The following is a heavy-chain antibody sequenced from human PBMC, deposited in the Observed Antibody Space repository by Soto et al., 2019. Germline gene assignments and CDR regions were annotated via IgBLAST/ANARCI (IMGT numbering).Heavy chain of an antibody. D-gene: IGHD2-15*01. CDR1: GFTFDDYA. CDR3: AKDSCSGGSSYWDV. Sequence: EVQLVESGGGLVQPGRSLRLSCAASGFTFDDYAMHWVRQAPGKGLEWVSGISWNSGSIGYADSVKGRFTISRDHAKNSLYLQMNSLRAEDTALYYCAKDSCSGGSSYWDVWGKGTTVTVSS. CDR2: ISWNSGSI. V-gene: IGHV3-9*01. J-gene: IGHJ6*04.